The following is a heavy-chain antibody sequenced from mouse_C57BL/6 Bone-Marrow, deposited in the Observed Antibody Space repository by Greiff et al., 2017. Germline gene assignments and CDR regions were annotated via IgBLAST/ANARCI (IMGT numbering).Heavy chain of an antibody. Sequence: QVQLQPSGPELVKPGASVKLSCKASGYTFTSYDINWVKQRPGQGLEWIGWIYPRDGSTKYNEKFKGKATLTVDTSSSTAYMELHSLTSEDSAVYFCARRDGFYAMDYWGQGTSVTVSS. V-gene: IGHV1-85*01. J-gene: IGHJ4*01. CDR3: ARRDGFYAMDY. CDR2: IYPRDGST. CDR1: GYTFTSYD. D-gene: IGHD1-1*01.